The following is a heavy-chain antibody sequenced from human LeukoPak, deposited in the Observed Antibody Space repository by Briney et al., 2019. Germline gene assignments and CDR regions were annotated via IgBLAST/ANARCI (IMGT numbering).Heavy chain of an antibody. Sequence: SEALSLTCTVSGGSISSSSYYWGWIRQPPGKGLEGNGSIYYSGSTYYNPSLKNPVTKSVATSKNQFSLKLSSVTAADTAVYYCARLPDYCDSSGYYYVFDYWGQGTLVTVSS. D-gene: IGHD3-22*01. CDR2: IYYSGST. V-gene: IGHV4-39*01. CDR3: ARLPDYCDSSGYYYVFDY. CDR1: GGSISSSSYY. J-gene: IGHJ4*02.